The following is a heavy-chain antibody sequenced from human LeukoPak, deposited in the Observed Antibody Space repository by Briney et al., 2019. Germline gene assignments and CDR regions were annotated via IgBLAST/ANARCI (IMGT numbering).Heavy chain of an antibody. J-gene: IGHJ5*02. CDR3: AKFDCSSTSCYKGVTGWFDP. V-gene: IGHV4-61*10. D-gene: IGHD2-2*02. CDR1: GVSISSGSYY. Sequence: SETLSLTCTVSGVSISSGSYYWSWIRQPAGKGLEWVGRIYKSGNTNYNPSLKSRVTISVDTSKNQFSLKLSSVTAADTAVYYCAKFDCSSTSCYKGVTGWFDPWGQGTLVTVSS. CDR2: IYKSGNT.